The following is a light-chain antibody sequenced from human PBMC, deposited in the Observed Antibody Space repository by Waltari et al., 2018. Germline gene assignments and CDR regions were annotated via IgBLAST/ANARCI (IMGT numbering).Light chain of an antibody. J-gene: IGLJ2*01. CDR3: SSQSSNDVVL. CDR1: SHDVGGYNY. Sequence: QSALTQPASLSGSPGQSVTIFCAGTSHDVGGYNYVSWYQEHPGQAPRGIIYEVSDRPSGVSVRFSGSKSGNTASLTISGLQAEDEADYYCSSQSSNDVVLFGGGTKLTVL. V-gene: IGLV2-14*01. CDR2: EVS.